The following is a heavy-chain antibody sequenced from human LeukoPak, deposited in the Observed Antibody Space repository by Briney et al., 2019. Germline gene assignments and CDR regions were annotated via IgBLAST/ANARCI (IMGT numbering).Heavy chain of an antibody. D-gene: IGHD3-9*01. Sequence: ASVKVSCKASGYTFTSYGISWVRQAPGQGLEWMGRIIPILGIANYAQKFQGRVTITADKSTSTAYMELSSLRSEDTAVYYCARSMFRDYDILTGYYNAFDYWGQGTLVTVSS. CDR3: ARSMFRDYDILTGYYNAFDY. V-gene: IGHV1-69*04. CDR1: GYTFTSYG. CDR2: IIPILGIA. J-gene: IGHJ4*02.